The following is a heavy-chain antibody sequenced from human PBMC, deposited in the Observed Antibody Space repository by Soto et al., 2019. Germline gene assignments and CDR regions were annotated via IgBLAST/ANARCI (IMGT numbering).Heavy chain of an antibody. CDR1: GYIFTSYW. CDR2: IYPGDSDT. CDR3: ATQPSSSSGGWFDP. J-gene: IGHJ5*02. V-gene: IGHV5-51*01. D-gene: IGHD6-6*01. Sequence: VESLKISCKGSGYIFTSYWICCFRQMPGKVLEWMGIIYPGDSDTRYSPSFQGQVTISADKSISTAYLQWSSLKASDTAMYYCATQPSSSSGGWFDPWGQGTLVTVSS.